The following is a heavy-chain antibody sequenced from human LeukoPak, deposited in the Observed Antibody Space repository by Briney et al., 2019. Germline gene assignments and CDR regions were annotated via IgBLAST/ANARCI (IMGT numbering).Heavy chain of an antibody. D-gene: IGHD3-10*01. V-gene: IGHV3-23*01. J-gene: IGHJ4*02. Sequence: HTGGSLRLSCAASGLTFSSYAMSWVRQAPRKGLECVSAISGSGGSTYYADSVKGRFTISRDNSKNTMYLQMNSLRAEDTAVYYCAKDPLLWFGESVSYFDYWGPGTLVTVS. CDR2: ISGSGGST. CDR3: AKDPLLWFGESVSYFDY. CDR1: GLTFSSYA.